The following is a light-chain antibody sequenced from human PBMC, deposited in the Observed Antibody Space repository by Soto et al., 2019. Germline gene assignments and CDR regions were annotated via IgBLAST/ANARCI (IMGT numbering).Light chain of an antibody. CDR3: QQYEAVVT. V-gene: IGKV3-20*01. CDR2: GAS. Sequence: EIVLTQSPDTLSLSPLEIATLSCRASQSVSSTYLAWFQQKPGQSPRLLIAGASSRATGIPERFSGSGSGTDFTLTISRLEPEDVAVYYCQQYEAVVTFGQGTKVDI. CDR1: QSVSSTY. J-gene: IGKJ1*01.